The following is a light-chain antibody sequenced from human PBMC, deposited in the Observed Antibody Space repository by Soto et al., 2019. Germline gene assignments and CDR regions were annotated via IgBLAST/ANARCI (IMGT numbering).Light chain of an antibody. V-gene: IGKV3-20*01. CDR2: GAS. J-gene: IGKJ1*01. CDR3: QQYGSSSWT. Sequence: EIVLTQSPATLSLSPEKRASLSCRASQSISSSYLAWYQQRPGQAPRLLIYGASSRATGIPDRFSGSGSGTEFTLTISRLEPEDFAVYYCQQYGSSSWTFGQGTKVDI. CDR1: QSISSSY.